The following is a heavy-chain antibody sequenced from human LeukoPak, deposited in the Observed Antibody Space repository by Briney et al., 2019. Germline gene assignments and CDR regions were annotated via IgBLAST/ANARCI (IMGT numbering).Heavy chain of an antibody. V-gene: IGHV3-23*01. CDR3: TYGSGSYYNQLNDFDY. CDR2: ISGSGGST. CDR1: GFTFSSYA. Sequence: GGSLRLSCAASGFTFSSYAMSWVRQAPGKGLEWVSAISGSGGSTYYADSVKGRFTIFRDNSKNTLYLQMNSLRAEDTAVYYCTYGSGSYYNQLNDFDYWGQGTLVTVSS. D-gene: IGHD3-10*01. J-gene: IGHJ4*02.